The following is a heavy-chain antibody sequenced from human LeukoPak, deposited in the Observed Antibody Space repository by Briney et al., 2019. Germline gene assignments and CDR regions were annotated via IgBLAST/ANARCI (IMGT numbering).Heavy chain of an antibody. D-gene: IGHD1-26*01. CDR2: IDPSGGST. V-gene: IGHV1-46*01. CDR3: ARAQSGSYLGNWFDP. Sequence: ASVKVSCKTSGYTFTSYYIHWVRQAPGQGLEWMGLIDPSGGSTSYAQNFQGRVTMTRDTSTSTVYMELSSLRSEDTAVYYCARAQSGSYLGNWFDPWGQGTLVIVSS. J-gene: IGHJ5*02. CDR1: GYTFTSYY.